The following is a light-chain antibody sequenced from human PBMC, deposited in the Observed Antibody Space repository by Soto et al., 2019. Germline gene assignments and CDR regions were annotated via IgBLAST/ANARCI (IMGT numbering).Light chain of an antibody. Sequence: QSALTQPRSVSGSPGQSVTISCTGTSSDVGGYNYVSWYQQHPGKAPTDMIYDVSERSSGVPDRFSGSKSGNTASMTMSGLQAEDEADYYCCSYAGSPRYVFGTGTKVTFL. J-gene: IGLJ1*01. CDR2: DVS. CDR1: SSDVGGYNY. CDR3: CSYAGSPRYV. V-gene: IGLV2-11*01.